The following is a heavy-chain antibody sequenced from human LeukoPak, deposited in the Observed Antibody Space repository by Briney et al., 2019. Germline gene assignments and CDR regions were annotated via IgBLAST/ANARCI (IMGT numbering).Heavy chain of an antibody. CDR3: TRRFDY. V-gene: IGHV3-74*01. Sequence: PGGYLRLSCEASGFTFSSYWMHWVRQAPGKGLVWVSLINSDGSSTSYADSVKGRFTISKDNAKNSLYLQMNSLRTEDTAVYYCTRRFDYWGQGTLVTVSS. CDR2: INSDGSST. J-gene: IGHJ4*02. CDR1: GFTFSSYW.